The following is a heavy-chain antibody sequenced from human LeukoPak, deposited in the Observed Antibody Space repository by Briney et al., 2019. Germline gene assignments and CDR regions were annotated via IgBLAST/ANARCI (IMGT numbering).Heavy chain of an antibody. CDR3: AREGRHNWFDP. CDR2: ISSSSSYT. V-gene: IGHV3-21*01. CDR1: GFTFSSYS. Sequence: GGSLRLSCAASGFTFSSYSMNWVRQAPGKGLEWVSSISSSSSYTYYADSVKGRFTISRDNAKNSLYLQMNSLRAEDTAVYYCAREGRHNWFDPWGQGTLVTVSS. J-gene: IGHJ5*02.